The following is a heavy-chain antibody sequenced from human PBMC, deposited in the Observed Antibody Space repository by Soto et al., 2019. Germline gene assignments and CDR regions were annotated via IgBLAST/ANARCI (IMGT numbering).Heavy chain of an antibody. CDR3: ASTGFLEWLYVFDY. Sequence: PSETLSLTCAVYGGSFSGYYWSWIRQPPGKGLEWIGEINHSGSTNCNASLKSRVTISVDTSKNQFSLKLSSVTPADTAVYYCASTGFLEWLYVFDYCGQGSLVTVSS. CDR1: GGSFSGYY. V-gene: IGHV4-34*01. J-gene: IGHJ4*02. CDR2: INHSGST. D-gene: IGHD3-3*01.